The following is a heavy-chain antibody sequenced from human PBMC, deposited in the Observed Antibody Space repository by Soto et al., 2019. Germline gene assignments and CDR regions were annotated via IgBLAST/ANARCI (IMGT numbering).Heavy chain of an antibody. V-gene: IGHV4-4*07. CDR3: ARDVVVGATAWFDP. CDR2: IYTSGST. CDR1: GGSISSYY. J-gene: IGHJ5*02. Sequence: QVQLQESGPGLVKPSETLSLTCTVSGGSISSYYWSWIRQPAGKGLEWIGRIYTSGSTNYNPSLKSRVTMSVDTSKNQFYLKLSSVTAADTAVYYCARDVVVGATAWFDPWGQGTLVTVSS. D-gene: IGHD1-26*01.